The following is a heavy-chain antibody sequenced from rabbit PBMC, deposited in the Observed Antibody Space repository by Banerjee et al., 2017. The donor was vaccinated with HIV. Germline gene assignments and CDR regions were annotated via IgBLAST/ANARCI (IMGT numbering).Heavy chain of an antibody. V-gene: IGHV1S43*01. D-gene: IGHD3-3*01. CDR1: GIDFSSYYY. CDR3: ARGLVAGVLDL. CDR2: LYPIYGAT. Sequence: QQQLEESGGDLVKPGASLTLTCTASGIDFSSYYYMYWVRQAPGKGLEWIAFLYPIYGATDYASWVNGQFTVSLDNAQNTVFLQMTSLTAADTATYFCARGLVAGVLDLWGPGTLVTVS. J-gene: IGHJ4*01.